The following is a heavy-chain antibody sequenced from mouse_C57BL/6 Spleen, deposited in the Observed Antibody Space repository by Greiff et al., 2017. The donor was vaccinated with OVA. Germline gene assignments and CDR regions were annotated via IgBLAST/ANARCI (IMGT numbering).Heavy chain of an antibody. CDR2: INPNNGGT. D-gene: IGHD2-4*01. J-gene: IGHJ3*01. Sequence: VQLQQSGPELVKPGASVKISCKASGYTFTDYYMNWVKQSHGKSLEWIGDINPNNGGTSYNQKFKGKATLTVDKSSSTAYMELRSLTSEDSAVYYCARFESYDYEFAYWGQGTLVTVSA. CDR3: ARFESYDYEFAY. V-gene: IGHV1-26*01. CDR1: GYTFTDYY.